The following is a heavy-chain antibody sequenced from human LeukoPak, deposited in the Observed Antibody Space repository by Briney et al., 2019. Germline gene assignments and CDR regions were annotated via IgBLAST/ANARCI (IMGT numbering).Heavy chain of an antibody. Sequence: SETLSLTCTASGGSVSSGSYYWSWIRQPPGKGLEWIGYIYYSGSTNYNPSLKSRVTISVDTSKNQFSLKLSSVTAADTAVYYCARVIAVADERYFDYWGQGTLVTVSS. J-gene: IGHJ4*02. CDR2: IYYSGST. V-gene: IGHV4-61*01. CDR3: ARVIAVADERYFDY. D-gene: IGHD6-19*01. CDR1: GGSVSSGSYY.